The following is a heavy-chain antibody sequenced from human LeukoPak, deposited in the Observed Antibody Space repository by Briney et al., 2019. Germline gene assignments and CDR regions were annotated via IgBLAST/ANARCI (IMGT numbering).Heavy chain of an antibody. CDR2: IVPMVGVA. Sequence: VASVTVPCKASGGSFSSHAVSWVRQAPGQGLEWMGRIVPMVGVAKSAQKFQDRVTITADKSTSTVYMELSNLRCEDTALYYCAREYCTSNSCANFYHYGMDVWGQGTTVTVSS. CDR1: GGSFSSHA. J-gene: IGHJ6*02. D-gene: IGHD2-2*01. CDR3: AREYCTSNSCANFYHYGMDV. V-gene: IGHV1-69*04.